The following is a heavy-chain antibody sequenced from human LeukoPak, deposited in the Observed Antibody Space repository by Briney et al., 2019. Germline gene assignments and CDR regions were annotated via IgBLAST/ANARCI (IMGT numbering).Heavy chain of an antibody. J-gene: IGHJ5*02. V-gene: IGHV3-30*02. CDR1: GFTFSSYG. Sequence: GGSLRLSCAASGFTFSSYGMHWVRQAPGKGLEWVAFIRYDGSNKYYADSVKGRFTISRDNSKNTLYLQMNSLRAEDTAVYYCARRYCSSTSCTKGVDPWGQGTLVTVSS. CDR2: IRYDGSNK. CDR3: ARRYCSSTSCTKGVDP. D-gene: IGHD2-2*01.